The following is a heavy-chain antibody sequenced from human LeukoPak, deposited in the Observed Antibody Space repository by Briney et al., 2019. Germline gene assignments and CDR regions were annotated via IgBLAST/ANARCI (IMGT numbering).Heavy chain of an antibody. CDR1: GFTFSNYA. D-gene: IGHD3-10*01. V-gene: IGHV3-23*01. CDR2: ISGSGGST. CDR3: ARPGVDLLWFGELLFLY. Sequence: GGSLRLSCAASGFTFSNYAMSWVRQAPGKGLEWVSAISGSGGSTYYADSVKGRFTISRDNSKNTLYLQMNSLRAEDTAVYYCARPGVDLLWFGELLFLYWGQGTLVTVSS. J-gene: IGHJ4*02.